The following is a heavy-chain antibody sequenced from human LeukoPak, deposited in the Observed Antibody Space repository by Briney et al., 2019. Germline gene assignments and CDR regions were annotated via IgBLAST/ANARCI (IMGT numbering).Heavy chain of an antibody. CDR3: AKDGMRSVGGLD. CDR1: GFTFDDYA. CDR2: ISWNSGSI. J-gene: IGHJ4*02. V-gene: IGHV3-9*01. Sequence: GGSLRLSCAASGFTFDDYAMHWVRHAPGKGLEWVSGISWNSGSIGYADSVKGRFTISRDNAKNSLYLQMNSLRAEDTALYYCAKDGMRSVGGLDWGQGTLVTVSS. D-gene: IGHD6-25*01.